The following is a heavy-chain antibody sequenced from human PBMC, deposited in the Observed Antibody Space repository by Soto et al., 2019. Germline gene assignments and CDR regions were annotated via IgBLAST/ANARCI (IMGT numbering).Heavy chain of an antibody. J-gene: IGHJ4*02. D-gene: IGHD3-22*01. V-gene: IGHV1-69*06. Sequence: ASVKVSCKASGGTFSSYAISWVRQAPGQGLEWMGGIIPIFGTANYAQKFQGRVTITADKSTSTAYMELSSLRSEDTAVYYCAREINDSSGYYYVYYWGQGTLVTVSS. CDR1: GGTFSSYA. CDR3: AREINDSSGYYYVYY. CDR2: IIPIFGTA.